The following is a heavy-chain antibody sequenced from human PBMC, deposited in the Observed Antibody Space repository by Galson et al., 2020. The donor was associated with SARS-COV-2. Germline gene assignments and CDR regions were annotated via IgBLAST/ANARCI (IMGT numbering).Heavy chain of an antibody. CDR2: IKHDGSEK. CDR3: ARDPDSFDF. J-gene: IGHJ4*02. V-gene: IGHV3-7*01. Sequence: GESLKISCAASGFTFSHYWMSWVRQAPGKGLEWVANIKHDGSEKYYVDSVMGRFTISRDNAKNLLYLQMNSLRGEDTAVYYCARDPDSFDFWGQGILVTVSS. CDR1: GFTFSHYW.